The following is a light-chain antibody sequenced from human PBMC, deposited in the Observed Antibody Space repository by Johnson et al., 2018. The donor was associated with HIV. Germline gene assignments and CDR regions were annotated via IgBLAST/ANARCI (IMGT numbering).Light chain of an antibody. CDR3: GTWDSSLSAGCYV. V-gene: IGLV1-51*01. CDR2: DNN. CDR1: SSNIGNNY. Sequence: QSVLTQPPSVSAAPGQKVTISCSGSSSNIGNNYVSWYQQLPGTAPKLLIYDNNKRPSVIPDRFSGSKSGTSATLGITGLQTGDEADYYCGTWDSSLSAGCYVFGTWTKVTVL. J-gene: IGLJ1*01.